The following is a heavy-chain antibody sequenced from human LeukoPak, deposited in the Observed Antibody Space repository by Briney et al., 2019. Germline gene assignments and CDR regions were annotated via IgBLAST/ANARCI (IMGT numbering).Heavy chain of an antibody. Sequence: PSETLSLTCTVSAGSISSSDYYWGWLRQSPGKGLEWIGRISYSGNTYNNPSLKSRVTISVDTSKNHFSLRLSSVTAADTAVYYCARLTHSYYSDTSGYYPYYYMDVWGKGTRVTVSS. CDR2: ISYSGNT. D-gene: IGHD3-22*01. J-gene: IGHJ6*03. V-gene: IGHV4-39*02. CDR3: ARLTHSYYSDTSGYYPYYYMDV. CDR1: AGSISSSDYY.